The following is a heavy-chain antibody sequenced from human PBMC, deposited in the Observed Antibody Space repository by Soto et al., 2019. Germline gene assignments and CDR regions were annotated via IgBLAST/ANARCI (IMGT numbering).Heavy chain of an antibody. CDR2: IYHSVST. CDR3: GGWGDRSSTSCYEAFDI. Sequence: SETLSLTCAVSGGSISSSNWWSWVRQPPGKGLEWIGEIYHSVSTNYNPSLKSRVTISVDKSKNQFSLKLSSVTAADTAVYYCGGWGDRSSTSCYEAFDIWGQGTMVTVSS. J-gene: IGHJ3*02. V-gene: IGHV4-4*02. CDR1: GGSISSSNW. D-gene: IGHD2-2*01.